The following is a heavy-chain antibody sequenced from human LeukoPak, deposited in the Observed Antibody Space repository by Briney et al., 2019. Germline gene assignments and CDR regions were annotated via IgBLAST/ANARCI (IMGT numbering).Heavy chain of an antibody. CDR2: ISGSGGST. J-gene: IGHJ5*02. CDR3: TRGFGAWFDT. V-gene: IGHV3-23*01. D-gene: IGHD3-3*01. CDR1: GFTFSSYA. Sequence: GGSLRLSCAASGFTFSSYAMSWVRQAPGRGLEWVSAISGSGGSTSYADSVKGRFTISTDNAKNTLYLQMNSLRAEDTAVYYCTRGFGAWFDTWGQGTLVTVST.